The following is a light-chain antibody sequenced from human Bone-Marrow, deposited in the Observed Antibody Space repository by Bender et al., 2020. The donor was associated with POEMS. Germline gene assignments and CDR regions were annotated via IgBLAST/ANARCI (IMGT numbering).Light chain of an antibody. CDR2: SSH. V-gene: IGLV1-44*01. J-gene: IGLJ3*02. Sequence: QSVLTQPPSASGTPGRRVTISCSGGSSNIGAHAVNWYQHLPGTAPKLLIYSSHRRPLEVPDRFSGSRSGTSASLAISGLQSEDEADYYCAVWDDSLNGWVFGGGTKLTVL. CDR1: SSNIGAHA. CDR3: AVWDDSLNGWV.